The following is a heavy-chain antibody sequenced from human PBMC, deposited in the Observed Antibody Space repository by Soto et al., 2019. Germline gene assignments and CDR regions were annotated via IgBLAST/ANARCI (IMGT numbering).Heavy chain of an antibody. CDR3: VKSAPIAPAATDYFDY. J-gene: IGHJ4*02. D-gene: IGHD6-13*01. V-gene: IGHV3-64D*06. CDR2: ISSNEDST. CDR1: GFRFSMYA. Sequence: PGGSLRLSCSASGFRFSMYAMHWVRQALGKGLEYVSGISSNEDSTYYADSVKGRVTISRDNSKSMLCLQMSSLRTEDTAVYYCVKSAPIAPAATDYFDYWRQGPSVTVSS.